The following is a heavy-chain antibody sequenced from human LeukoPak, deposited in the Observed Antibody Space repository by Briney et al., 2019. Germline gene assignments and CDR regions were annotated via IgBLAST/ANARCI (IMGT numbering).Heavy chain of an antibody. CDR3: AKDQSPHCSGDRCYAVDC. CDR2: ISGSGGST. D-gene: IGHD2-15*01. J-gene: IGHJ4*02. Sequence: GGSLRLSCAASGFTFSSYAMSWVRQAPGKGLEWVSVISGSGGSTYYADSVKGRFTISRDNSKNTLYLQMNSLRGEDTAIYFCAKDQSPHCSGDRCYAVDCWGQGTLVTVSS. CDR1: GFTFSSYA. V-gene: IGHV3-23*01.